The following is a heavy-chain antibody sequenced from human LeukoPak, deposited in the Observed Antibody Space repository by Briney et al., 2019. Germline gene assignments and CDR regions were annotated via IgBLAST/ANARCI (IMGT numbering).Heavy chain of an antibody. CDR3: ARDEAGYSSD. V-gene: IGHV3-64*01. CDR2: ITYDGGIT. Sequence: AGGSLRLSCAASGLTFSTYAMHWVRQAPGKGLEHVSSITYDGGITYYANSVKGRFTISRDNSKNTLYLQMGSLRDEDMSVYYCARDEAGYSSDWGQGTLVTVSS. J-gene: IGHJ1*01. CDR1: GLTFSTYA. D-gene: IGHD6-19*01.